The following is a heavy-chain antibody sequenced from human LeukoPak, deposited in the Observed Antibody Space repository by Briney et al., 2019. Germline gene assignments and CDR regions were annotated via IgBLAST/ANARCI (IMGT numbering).Heavy chain of an antibody. CDR2: ISSSSSTI. J-gene: IGHJ4*02. Sequence: GGSLRLSCAASGFTFSSYSMNWVRQAPGKGREGGSSISSSSSTIYYADPVKGRFTISRDNAKNSLYLQMNSLRAEDTAVYYCARDLSGSYSNYWGQGTLVTVSS. CDR3: ARDLSGSYSNY. D-gene: IGHD1-26*01. V-gene: IGHV3-48*01. CDR1: GFTFSSYS.